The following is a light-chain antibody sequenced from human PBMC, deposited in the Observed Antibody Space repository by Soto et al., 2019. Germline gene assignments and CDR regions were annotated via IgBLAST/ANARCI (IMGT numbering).Light chain of an antibody. Sequence: ALQLTQSPSSLSASVGGRFTLTCRPSQGISSNLAWYQQKPGRAPKLLIHNASTLESGVPSTLSGSGSGTEFSLTISSLQPDDFATYYCQQYNSYSTFGQGIKVDIK. CDR3: QQYNSYST. CDR1: QGISSN. J-gene: IGKJ1*01. CDR2: NAS. V-gene: IGKV1-13*02.